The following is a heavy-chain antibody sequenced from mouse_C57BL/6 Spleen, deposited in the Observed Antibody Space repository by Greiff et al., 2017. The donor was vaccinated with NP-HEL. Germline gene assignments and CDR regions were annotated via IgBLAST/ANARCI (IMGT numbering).Heavy chain of an antibody. D-gene: IGHD4-1*01. CDR3: ARSVLTGYYFDY. Sequence: QVQLQQPGPELVKPGASVKISCKASGYAFSSSWMNWVKQRPGKGLEWIGRIYPGDGDTNYNGKFKGKATLTADKSSSTAYMQLISLTSEDSAVYFCARSVLTGYYFDYWGQGTTLTVSS. J-gene: IGHJ2*01. V-gene: IGHV1-82*01. CDR1: GYAFSSSW. CDR2: IYPGDGDT.